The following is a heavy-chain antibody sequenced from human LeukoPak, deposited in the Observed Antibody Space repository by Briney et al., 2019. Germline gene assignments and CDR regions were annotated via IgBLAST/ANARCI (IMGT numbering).Heavy chain of an antibody. V-gene: IGHV3-23*01. Sequence: PGGSLRLSCAASGFTFSSYGMSWVRQAPGKGLEWVSAISGSGGSTYYADSVKGRFTISRDNSKNTLYLQMNSLRAEDTAAYYCAKARITMIVVARGPFDYWGQGTLVTVSS. CDR1: GFTFSSYG. CDR3: AKARITMIVVARGPFDY. J-gene: IGHJ4*02. D-gene: IGHD3-22*01. CDR2: ISGSGGST.